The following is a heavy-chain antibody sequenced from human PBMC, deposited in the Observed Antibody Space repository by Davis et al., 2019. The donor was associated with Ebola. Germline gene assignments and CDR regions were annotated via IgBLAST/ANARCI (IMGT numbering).Heavy chain of an antibody. CDR1: GGTFNNYA. D-gene: IGHD2-15*01. CDR3: ARPPIPYCSGGSCYGWDY. J-gene: IGHJ4*02. V-gene: IGHV1-69*13. Sequence: AASVKVSCKASGGTFNNYAFSWVRQAPGQGLEWMGGIIPIFGTANYAQKFQGRVTITADESTSTAYMELSSLRSEDTAVYYCARPPIPYCSGGSCYGWDYWGQGTLVTVSS. CDR2: IIPIFGTA.